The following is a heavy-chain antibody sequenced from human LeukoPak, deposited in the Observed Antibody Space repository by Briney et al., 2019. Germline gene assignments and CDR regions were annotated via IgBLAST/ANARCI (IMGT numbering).Heavy chain of an antibody. CDR3: ARKAVSPLGAFDI. D-gene: IGHD2-15*01. CDR1: GFTFSSYS. J-gene: IGHJ3*02. CDR2: ISSSCSYI. V-gene: IGHV3-21*01. Sequence: PGGSLRLSCAVSGFTFSSYSMNWVRQAPGKGLEWVSSISSSCSYIYYADSVKGRFTISRDNAKNSLYLQMNSLRAEDTAVYYCARKAVSPLGAFDIWGQGTMVTVSS.